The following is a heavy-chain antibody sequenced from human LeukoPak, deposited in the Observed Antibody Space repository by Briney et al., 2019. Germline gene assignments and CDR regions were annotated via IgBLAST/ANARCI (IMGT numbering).Heavy chain of an antibody. V-gene: IGHV1-8*01. CDR3: ARALSWTTESYYYMDV. CDR1: GYTFTSYD. D-gene: IGHD3/OR15-3a*01. J-gene: IGHJ6*03. Sequence: ASVKVSCKASGYTFTSYDISWVRQATGQGLERMGWMNHNSGNTGYAQKFQGRVTMTKNTSISTAYMDLSSLRSEDTAVYYCARALSWTTESYYYMDVWGKGTTVTVSS. CDR2: MNHNSGNT.